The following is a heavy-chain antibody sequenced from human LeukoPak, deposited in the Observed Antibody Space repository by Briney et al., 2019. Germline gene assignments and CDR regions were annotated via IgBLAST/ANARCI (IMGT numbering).Heavy chain of an antibody. D-gene: IGHD2-2*01. CDR2: TYYRSKWYN. Sequence: SQTLSLTCAISGDSVSSNSAAWNWIRQSPSRGLEWLGRTYYRSKWYNDCAVSVKSRITINPDTSKNQFSLQLNSVTPEDTAVYYCARAHCSNTSCLPFDYWGQGTLVTVSS. V-gene: IGHV6-1*01. CDR3: ARAHCSNTSCLPFDY. J-gene: IGHJ4*02. CDR1: GDSVSSNSAA.